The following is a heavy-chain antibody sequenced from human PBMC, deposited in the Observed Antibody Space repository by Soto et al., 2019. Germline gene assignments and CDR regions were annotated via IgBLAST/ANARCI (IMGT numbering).Heavy chain of an antibody. D-gene: IGHD2-2*02. CDR3: AKYCSSTSCYTGDY. Sequence: QVQLVESGGGVVQPGRSLRLSCAASGFTFSSYGMHWVRQAPGKGLEWVAVISYDGSNKYYADSVKGRFTISRDNSKNTLYLQMNSLRAEDTAVYYCAKYCSSTSCYTGDYGGQGTLVTVSS. CDR2: ISYDGSNK. J-gene: IGHJ4*02. V-gene: IGHV3-30*18. CDR1: GFTFSSYG.